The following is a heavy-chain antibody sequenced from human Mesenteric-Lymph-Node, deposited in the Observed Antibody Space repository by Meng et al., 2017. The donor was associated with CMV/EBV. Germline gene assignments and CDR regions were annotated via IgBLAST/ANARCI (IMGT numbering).Heavy chain of an antibody. J-gene: IGHJ4*02. Sequence: GGSLRLSCAASGFTFSSYEMNWVRQAPGKGLEWVSYISSSGYTIYYADSVKGRFTISRDNAKNSLYLQMNSLRAEDTAVYYCARVGSFEYSSSSGDYWGQGTLVTVSS. V-gene: IGHV3-48*03. CDR1: GFTFSSYE. D-gene: IGHD6-6*01. CDR3: ARVGSFEYSSSSGDY. CDR2: ISSSGYTI.